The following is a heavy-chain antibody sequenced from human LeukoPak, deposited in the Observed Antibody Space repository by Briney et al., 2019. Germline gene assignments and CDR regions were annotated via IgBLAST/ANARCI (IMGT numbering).Heavy chain of an antibody. Sequence: GAPVKVSCKASGYTFTGYYMHWVRQAPGQGLEWMGWINPNSGGTNYAQKFQGRVTMTRDTSISTAYMELSRLRSDDTAVYYCARAELPASYYYYMDVWGKGTTVTVSS. CDR2: INPNSGGT. CDR3: ARAELPASYYYYMDV. CDR1: GYTFTGYY. D-gene: IGHD1-7*01. J-gene: IGHJ6*03. V-gene: IGHV1-2*02.